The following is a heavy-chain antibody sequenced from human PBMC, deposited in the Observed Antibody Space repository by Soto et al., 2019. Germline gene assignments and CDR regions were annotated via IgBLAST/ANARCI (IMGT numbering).Heavy chain of an antibody. CDR1: GGAISNYY. CDR2: VYYSGST. J-gene: IGHJ5*02. CDR3: VRDYLLTGFDP. Sequence: TLSLTCTVSGGAISNYYWTWVRQPPGKGLEWIGYVYYSGSTNYNPSLESRVTISIDASKNQFSLKMKSVTAADTAVYYCVRDYLLTGFDPWGQGALVTVSS. V-gene: IGHV4-59*01. D-gene: IGHD3-9*01.